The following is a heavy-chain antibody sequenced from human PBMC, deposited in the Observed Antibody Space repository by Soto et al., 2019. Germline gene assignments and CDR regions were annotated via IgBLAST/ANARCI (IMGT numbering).Heavy chain of an antibody. CDR3: SRDQLLLPAHDFFYGADV. CDR2: IPQEGGDG. Sequence: DVQLVESGGAVVQPGESLRLSCEVSGFTFSMYSMTWVRQAPGKGLEWVAKIPQEGGDGHYADSVKGRFTISRDNATNSVFVQMNNLLAADSAVYYCSRDQLLLPAHDFFYGADVWCQGAPVTVS. CDR1: GFTFSMYS. D-gene: IGHD2-15*01. V-gene: IGHV3-7*01. J-gene: IGHJ6*02.